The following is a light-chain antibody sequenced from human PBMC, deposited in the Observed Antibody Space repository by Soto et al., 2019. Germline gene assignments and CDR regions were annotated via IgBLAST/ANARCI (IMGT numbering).Light chain of an antibody. Sequence: EIVLTQSPGTLSLSPGERATLSFMASQSVSNNYLAWYQQKPGQAPRLLIYGASNRATGIPDRFSGSGSGTDFTLTISRLEPEDFAVYYCQQYGSSPLISFGQGTRLEIK. CDR3: QQYGSSPLIS. V-gene: IGKV3-20*01. J-gene: IGKJ5*01. CDR1: QSVSNNY. CDR2: GAS.